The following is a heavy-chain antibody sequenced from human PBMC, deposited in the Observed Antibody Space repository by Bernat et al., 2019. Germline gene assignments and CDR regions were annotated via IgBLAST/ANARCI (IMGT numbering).Heavy chain of an antibody. J-gene: IGHJ2*01. CDR3: ARLPIVLMVYDPNWYFDL. Sequence: EVQLVESGGGLVKPGGSLRLSCAASGFTLSSYSMNWVRQAPGKGLEWVSSISSSSSYIYYADSVKGRFTISRDNAKNSLYLQMNSLRAEDTAVYYCARLPIVLMVYDPNWYFDLWGRGTLVTVSS. CDR2: ISSSSSYI. CDR1: GFTLSSYS. V-gene: IGHV3-21*01. D-gene: IGHD2-8*01.